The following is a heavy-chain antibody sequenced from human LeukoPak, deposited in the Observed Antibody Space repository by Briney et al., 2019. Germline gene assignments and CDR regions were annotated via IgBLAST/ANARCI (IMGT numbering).Heavy chain of an antibody. CDR3: ARALPDALGGTGNAFDI. V-gene: IGHV1-69*06. CDR1: GGTFSSYA. CDR2: IIPIFGTA. J-gene: IGHJ3*02. Sequence: SVKVSCKASGGTFSSYAISWVRQAPGQGLEWMGGIIPIFGTANYAQKFQGRVTITADKSTSTAYMELSSLRSEDTAVYYCARALPDALGGTGNAFDIWGQGTMVTVSS. D-gene: IGHD1-14*01.